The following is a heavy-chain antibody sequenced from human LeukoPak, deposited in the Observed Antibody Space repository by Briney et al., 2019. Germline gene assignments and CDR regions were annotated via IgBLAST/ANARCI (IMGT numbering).Heavy chain of an antibody. Sequence: GGSLRLSCAASGFTLSSYSMNWVRQAPGEGREWVSYISSSSTIYYADSVKGRFTISRENAKNSLYLQRNSLRAEDTAVYYCARVMVVVGYFDYWGQGTLVTVSS. CDR2: ISSSSTI. V-gene: IGHV3-48*01. J-gene: IGHJ4*02. CDR1: GFTLSSYS. CDR3: ARVMVVVGYFDY. D-gene: IGHD2-15*01.